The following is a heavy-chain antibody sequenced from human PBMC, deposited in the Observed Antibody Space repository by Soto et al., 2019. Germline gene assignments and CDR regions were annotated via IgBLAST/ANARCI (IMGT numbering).Heavy chain of an antibody. CDR3: ARSVAARPVLGALGM. J-gene: IGHJ3*02. V-gene: IGHV2-5*04. CDR1: GFSLTTDGLG. CDR2: IYWNDDK. D-gene: IGHD6-6*01. Sequence: SGPTLVNPTQTLTLTCTFSGFSLTTDGLGVGWIRQPPGKALEWLVFIYWNDDKRYSPSLESRFTITKDTSKNQVVLTLTNMDPADTGTYYCARSVAARPVLGALGMWG.